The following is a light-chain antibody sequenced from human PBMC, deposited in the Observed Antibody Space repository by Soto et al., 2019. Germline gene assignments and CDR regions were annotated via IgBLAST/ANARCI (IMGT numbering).Light chain of an antibody. CDR2: EVT. V-gene: IGLV2-14*01. J-gene: IGLJ2*01. CDR1: SSDVGANIY. Sequence: QSALTQPASVSGSPGQSITISCSGSSSDVGANIYVSWYQQHPGKAPKLMIYEVTNRPSGVSYRFSGSRSDNTASLTISGLQAVDEADYYCSSYTAFRTVLFGGGTKLTVL. CDR3: SSYTAFRTVL.